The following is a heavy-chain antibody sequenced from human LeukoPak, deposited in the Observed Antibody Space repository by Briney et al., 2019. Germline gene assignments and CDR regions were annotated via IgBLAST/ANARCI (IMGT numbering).Heavy chain of an antibody. V-gene: IGHV3-23*01. CDR3: AKPISGGLAVTADWFHP. D-gene: IGHD6-19*01. CDR2: INANSGTT. Sequence: GGSLRLSCAASGFTFSSYAMSWLRQPPGKGLEWVSTINANSGTTSYAASVRGRFSISRDNSKNTLYLQLNTLRADDTATYYCAKPISGGLAVTADWFHPWGQGTLVVVSS. CDR1: GFTFSSYA. J-gene: IGHJ5*01.